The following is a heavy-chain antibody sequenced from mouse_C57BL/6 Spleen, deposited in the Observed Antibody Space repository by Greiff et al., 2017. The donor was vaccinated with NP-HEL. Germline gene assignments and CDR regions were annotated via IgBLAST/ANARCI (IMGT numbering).Heavy chain of an antibody. V-gene: IGHV1-15*01. CDR2: IDPETGGT. Sequence: QVQLQQSGAELVRPGASVTLSCKASGYTFTDYEMHWVKQTPVHGLEWIGAIDPETGGTAYNQKFKGKAILTADKSSSTAYMELRSLTSEDSAVYYCTREGLLRNWFAYWGQGTLVTVSA. J-gene: IGHJ3*01. D-gene: IGHD2-3*01. CDR1: GYTFTDYE. CDR3: TREGLLRNWFAY.